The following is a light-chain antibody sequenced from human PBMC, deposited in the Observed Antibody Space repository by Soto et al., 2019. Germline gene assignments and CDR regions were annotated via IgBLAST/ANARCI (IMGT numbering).Light chain of an antibody. CDR3: LLSYSGARV. Sequence: QAVVTQEPSLTESPGGTVTLTCGSSTGAVTSGHYPYWIQQKPGQAPRTLIYDTNNKRSWTPARFSGSLLGGKAALTLSGAQPEDEAEYYCLLSYSGARVFGGGTKLTVL. CDR2: DTN. V-gene: IGLV7-46*01. CDR1: TGAVTSGHY. J-gene: IGLJ3*02.